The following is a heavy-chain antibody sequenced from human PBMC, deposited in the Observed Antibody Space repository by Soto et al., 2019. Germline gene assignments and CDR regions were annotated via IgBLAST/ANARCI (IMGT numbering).Heavy chain of an antibody. J-gene: IGHJ4*02. V-gene: IGHV4-31*03. CDR2: IYYSGST. CDR3: AKAGSYHSVGHS. Sequence: QVQLQESGPGLVKPSQTLSLTCTVSGGSISRGGYYLSWIRQHPGKGLEWIGSIYYSGSTYYNPSMKSRVTISVDTFTNQFSLTLSSVTAADTAVYYCAKAGSYHSVGHSWGQGTLVTVSS. D-gene: IGHD3-10*01. CDR1: GGSISRGGYY.